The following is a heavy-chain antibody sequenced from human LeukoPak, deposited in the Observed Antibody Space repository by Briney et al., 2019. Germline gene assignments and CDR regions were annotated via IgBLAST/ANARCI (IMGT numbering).Heavy chain of an antibody. CDR1: GGSISSGDYY. J-gene: IGHJ5*02. Sequence: SETLSLTCTVSGGSISSGDYYWSWIRQPPGKGLEWIGYIYHSGSTYYNPSLKNRVTISVDTSKNQFSLKLSSVTAADTAVYYCARAYYYDSSGYYTNWFDPWGQGTLVTVSS. CDR3: ARAYYYDSSGYYTNWFDP. CDR2: IYHSGST. D-gene: IGHD3-22*01. V-gene: IGHV4-30-4*08.